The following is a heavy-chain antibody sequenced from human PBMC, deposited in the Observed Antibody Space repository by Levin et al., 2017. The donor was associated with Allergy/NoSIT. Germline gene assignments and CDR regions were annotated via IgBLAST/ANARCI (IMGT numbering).Heavy chain of an antibody. J-gene: IGHJ6*02. V-gene: IGHV3-48*03. CDR2: ISSSGSTI. CDR3: ARDLGPHTIHRGMDG. D-gene: IGHD3-3*01. CDR1: GFTFSSYE. Sequence: PGGSLRLSCAASGFTFSSYEMNWVRQAPGKGLEWVSYISSSGSTIYYADSVKGRFTISRDNAKNSLYLQMNSLRAEDTAVYYCARDLGPHTIHRGMDGWGQGTTVTVSS.